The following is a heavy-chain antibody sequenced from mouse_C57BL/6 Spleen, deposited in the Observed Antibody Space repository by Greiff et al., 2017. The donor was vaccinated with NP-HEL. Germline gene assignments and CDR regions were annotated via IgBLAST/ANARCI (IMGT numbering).Heavy chain of an antibody. CDR1: GYAFSSSW. CDR2: IYPGDGDT. J-gene: IGHJ2*01. V-gene: IGHV1-82*01. D-gene: IGHD1-1*01. CDR3: ARSNYGSSPFDY. Sequence: QVQLKQSGPELVKPGASVKISCKASGYAFSSSWMNWVKQRPGKGLEWIGRIYPGDGDTNYNGKFKGKATLTADKSSSTAYMQLSSLTSEDSAVYFCARSNYGSSPFDYWGQGTTLTVSS.